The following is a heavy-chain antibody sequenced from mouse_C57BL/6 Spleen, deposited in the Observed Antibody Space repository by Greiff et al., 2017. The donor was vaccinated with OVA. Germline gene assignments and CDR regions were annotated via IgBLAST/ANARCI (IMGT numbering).Heavy chain of an antibody. J-gene: IGHJ2*01. CDR1: GYTFTDYN. CDR2: IKPNNGGT. V-gene: IGHV1-22*01. D-gene: IGHD1-1*01. Sequence: EVKLMESGPELVKPGASVKMSCKASGYTFTDYNMHWVKQSHGKSLEWIGYIKPNNGGTSYNQKFKGKATLTVNKSSSTAYMELRSLTSEDSAVYYCAKWVDYDGSSPWGQGTTLTVSA. CDR3: AKWVDYDGSSP.